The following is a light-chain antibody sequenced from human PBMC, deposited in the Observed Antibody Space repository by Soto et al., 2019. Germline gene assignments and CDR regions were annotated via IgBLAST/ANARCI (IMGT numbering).Light chain of an antibody. CDR3: QQYGSSPA. J-gene: IGKJ4*01. CDR1: QSVSSNH. CDR2: VAS. Sequence: EIVLTQSPGTLSLSPGERATLSCRASQSVSSNHLAWYQQKPGQAPRLLIYVASSRATGIPDRFSGSGSGTDFTLTINRLEPEDDAVYYCQQYGSSPAFGGGTKVEIK. V-gene: IGKV3-20*01.